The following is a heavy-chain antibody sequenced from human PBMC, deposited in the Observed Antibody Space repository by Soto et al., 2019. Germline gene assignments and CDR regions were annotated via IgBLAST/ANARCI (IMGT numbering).Heavy chain of an antibody. CDR2: ISGPGGST. V-gene: IGHV3-23*01. Sequence: GGSLRLSCAASQFSFSNFAMSWVRQAQGKGLEWVSAISGPGGSTYYADSVKGRFTISRDNSKSTLYLQMNSLRADDTAIYYCPKDHRVAPTGTTNFAYWGQGTLVTVSS. J-gene: IGHJ4*02. D-gene: IGHD1-7*01. CDR3: PKDHRVAPTGTTNFAY. CDR1: QFSFSNFA.